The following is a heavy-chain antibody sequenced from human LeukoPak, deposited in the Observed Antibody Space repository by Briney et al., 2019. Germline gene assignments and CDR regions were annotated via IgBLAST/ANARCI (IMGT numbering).Heavy chain of an antibody. CDR3: AKTSLYYDILTGYLDY. V-gene: IGHV3-7*01. CDR2: IKPDEGEK. D-gene: IGHD3-9*01. CDR1: GFTFSSDW. J-gene: IGHJ4*02. Sequence: GGSLRLSCAASGFTFSSDWMTWVRQAPGKGLEWVANIKPDEGEKYYVDSVKGRFTISRDNSKNTLYLQMNSLRAEDTAVYYCAKTSLYYDILTGYLDYWGQGTLVTVSS.